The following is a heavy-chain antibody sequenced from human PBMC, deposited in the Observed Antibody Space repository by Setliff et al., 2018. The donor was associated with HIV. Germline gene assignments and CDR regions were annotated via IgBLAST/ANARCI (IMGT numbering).Heavy chain of an antibody. CDR1: GSFINSDY. V-gene: IGHV4-38-2*02. CDR3: ARDDGGYNYAEAFDV. J-gene: IGHJ3*01. CDR2: IYHNGIT. D-gene: IGHD3-16*01. Sequence: PSETLSLTCTVSGSFINSDYWGWIRQPPGKGLEWIGSIYHNGITYYNPSLKSRVTISVDTSQNQFSLKLSSVTAADTAVYYCARDDGGYNYAEAFDVWGQGTMVTVSS.